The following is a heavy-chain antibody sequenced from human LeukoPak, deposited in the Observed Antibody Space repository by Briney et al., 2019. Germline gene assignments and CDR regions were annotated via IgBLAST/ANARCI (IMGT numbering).Heavy chain of an antibody. Sequence: SETLSLTCTVSGGSISSFYWSRIRQPAGKGLEWIGRIYTSGSTNYNPSPKSRVTMSVDTSKNQFSLKLSSVTAADTAVYYCARSGLISSGWYAGVDYWGQGTLVTVSS. J-gene: IGHJ4*02. V-gene: IGHV4-4*07. D-gene: IGHD6-19*01. CDR2: IYTSGST. CDR1: GGSISSFY. CDR3: ARSGLISSGWYAGVDY.